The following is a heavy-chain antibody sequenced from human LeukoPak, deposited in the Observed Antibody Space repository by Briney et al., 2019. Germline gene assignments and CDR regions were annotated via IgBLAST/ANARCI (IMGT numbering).Heavy chain of an antibody. CDR3: ARAKNSSWYDY. V-gene: IGHV3-30*04. D-gene: IGHD6-13*01. CDR1: GFTFSSYA. CDR2: ISYDGSNK. Sequence: PGGSLRLSCAASGFTFSSYAMHWVRQAPGKGLEWVAVISYDGSNKYYADSVKGRFTISRDNSKNTLYLQMNSLRAEDTAVYYCARAKNSSWYDYWGQGTLVTVSS. J-gene: IGHJ4*02.